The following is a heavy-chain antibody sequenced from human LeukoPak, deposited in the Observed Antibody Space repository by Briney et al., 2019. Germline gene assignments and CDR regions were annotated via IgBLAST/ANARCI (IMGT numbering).Heavy chain of an antibody. CDR1: GFTFSTYA. CDR3: AKATTGYYFKSPFDY. D-gene: IGHD3-9*01. Sequence: PGGSLRLSCAASGFTFSTYAMSWVRQAPGKGLEWVSGISGSGGSTYYADSVKGRCTISRDNSKNTLYLQMNSLRAEDTAVYYCAKATTGYYFKSPFDYWGQGTLVTVSS. J-gene: IGHJ4*02. CDR2: ISGSGGST. V-gene: IGHV3-23*01.